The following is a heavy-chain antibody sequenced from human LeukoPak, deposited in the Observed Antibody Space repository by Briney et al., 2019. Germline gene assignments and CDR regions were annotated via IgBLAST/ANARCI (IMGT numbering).Heavy chain of an antibody. V-gene: IGHV3-23*01. CDR2: FNGRGRTT. CDR1: GVTLSSHM. J-gene: IGHJ6*02. CDR3: VRGVGFITCMDV. Sequence: PGGSLRLSCAASGVTLSSHMMSWVRQAPGRGLEWVSYFNGRGRTTDYADYVKGRFTMLRDSSKDTLFLQMNSLRAEDTAVYFCVRGVGFITCMDVWGQGTTVTVSS. D-gene: IGHD2-8*01.